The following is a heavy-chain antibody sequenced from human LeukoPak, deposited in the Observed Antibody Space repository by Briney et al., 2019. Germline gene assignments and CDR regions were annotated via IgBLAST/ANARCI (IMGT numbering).Heavy chain of an antibody. CDR1: GGSISSYY. V-gene: IGHV4-59*01. J-gene: IGHJ6*03. CDR3: ASSTYYYNSSGYQARGYYYYYMDV. CDR2: IYYSGST. D-gene: IGHD3-22*01. Sequence: PSETLSLTCTVSGGSISSYYWSWIRQPPGKGLEWIGYIYYSGSTNYNPSLKSRLTISVDTSKNQFSLKLSSVTAAYTAVYYCASSTYYYNSSGYQARGYYYYYMDVWGKGTTVTVSS.